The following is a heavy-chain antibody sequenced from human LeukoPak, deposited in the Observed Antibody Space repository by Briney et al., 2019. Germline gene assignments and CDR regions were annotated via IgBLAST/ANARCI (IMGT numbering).Heavy chain of an antibody. CDR2: IKQDGSET. CDR1: GFTFSGYW. Sequence: GGSLRLSCAASGFTFSGYWMTWVRQAPGKGLEWVANIKQDGSETYYVNSVKGRFTISRDNARNSLYLQMNSLRAEDTAVYYCARGKGVDYWGQGILVTVSS. J-gene: IGHJ4*02. CDR3: ARGKGVDY. V-gene: IGHV3-7*01.